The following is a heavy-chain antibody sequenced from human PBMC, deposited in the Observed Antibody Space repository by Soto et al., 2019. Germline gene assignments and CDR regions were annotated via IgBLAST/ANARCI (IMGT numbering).Heavy chain of an antibody. V-gene: IGHV1-69*13. CDR2: IIPIFGTA. D-gene: IGHD2-15*01. CDR3: AGCRSSDDIVVVVAARGHYYYYGMDV. Sequence: ASVKLSCKACGGSFSSNAISWVRQAPEQGLEWMGGIIPIFGTANYAQKFQGRVTITADESTSTAYMELSSLRSEDTAVYYCAGCRSSDDIVVVVAARGHYYYYGMDVWGQGTTVTVSS. CDR1: GGSFSSNA. J-gene: IGHJ6*02.